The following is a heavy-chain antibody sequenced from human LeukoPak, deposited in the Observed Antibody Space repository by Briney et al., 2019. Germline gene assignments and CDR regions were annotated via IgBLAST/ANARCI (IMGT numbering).Heavy chain of an antibody. D-gene: IGHD5-18*01. J-gene: IGHJ3*02. V-gene: IGHV3-23*01. CDR1: GFTFSTYA. Sequence: PGGSLRLSCEASGFTFSTYAMSWVRQAPGKGLEWVSSISGSGGRTHYADSVKGRFTISRDNSKNTLYLQMNSLRAEDTAVYYCARAPTASRAFDIWGQGTMVTVSS. CDR3: ARAPTASRAFDI. CDR2: ISGSGGRT.